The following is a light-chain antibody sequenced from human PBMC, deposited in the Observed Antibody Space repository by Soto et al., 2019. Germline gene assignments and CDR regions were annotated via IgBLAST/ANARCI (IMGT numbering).Light chain of an antibody. Sequence: EIVLTQSPGTLSLSPGERATLSCRASHSVSSSYLAWYQQKPGQAPRLLIYGTSCRATGIPDRFSGSGAGTDFTITISSLEPEDCVVYYCQQYGSSPPFTFGQGTRLEIK. J-gene: IGKJ5*01. CDR1: HSVSSSY. V-gene: IGKV3-20*01. CDR3: QQYGSSPPFT. CDR2: GTS.